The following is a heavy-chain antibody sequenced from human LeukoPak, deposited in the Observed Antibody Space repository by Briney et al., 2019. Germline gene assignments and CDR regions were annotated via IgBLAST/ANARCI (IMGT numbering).Heavy chain of an antibody. CDR3: AREGYYGSGSPPSLYFDY. Sequence: AGGSLGLSCAASGFTLRNYVIHWVRQAPGKGLEWVAVTSSDLNVKLYADSVKGRFTISRDNSRSTLYLQMNSLRPEDTAIYYCAREGYYGSGSPPSLYFDYWGQGTLVTVSS. J-gene: IGHJ4*02. V-gene: IGHV3-30-3*01. D-gene: IGHD3-10*01. CDR2: TSSDLNVK. CDR1: GFTLRNYV.